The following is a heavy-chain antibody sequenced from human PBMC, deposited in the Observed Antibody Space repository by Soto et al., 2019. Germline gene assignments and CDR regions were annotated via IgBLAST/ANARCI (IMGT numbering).Heavy chain of an antibody. CDR1: GVSVGISA. CDR3: TRETSRGYDY. CDR2: IRTKAYGGTT. Sequence: TGSGVSVGISAMTGLRQAPGKRLEWVGFIRTKAYGGTTEYAASVKGRFSVSRDDSRTIAYLQMNSLKTEDTAVYYCTRETSRGYDYLVKRTLVTVSS. D-gene: IGHD5-12*01. J-gene: IGHJ4*02. V-gene: IGHV3-49*03.